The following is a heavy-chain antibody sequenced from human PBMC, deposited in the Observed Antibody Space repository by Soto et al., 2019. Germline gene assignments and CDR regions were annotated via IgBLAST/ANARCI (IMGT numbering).Heavy chain of an antibody. Sequence: GASVKVSCKASGYTFTGYYMHWVRQAPGQGLEWMGWINPNSGGTNYAQKFQGWVTMTRDTSISTAYMELSRLRSDGTAVYYCARDSPTTVTTWNGMDVWGQGTTVTVSS. CDR1: GYTFTGYY. CDR3: ARDSPTTVTTWNGMDV. V-gene: IGHV1-2*04. CDR2: INPNSGGT. J-gene: IGHJ6*02. D-gene: IGHD4-17*01.